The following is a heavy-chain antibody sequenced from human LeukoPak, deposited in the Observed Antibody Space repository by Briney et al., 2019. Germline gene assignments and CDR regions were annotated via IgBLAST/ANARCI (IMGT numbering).Heavy chain of an antibody. V-gene: IGHV1-2*06. CDR1: GYTFTGYY. D-gene: IGHD6-13*01. J-gene: IGHJ6*03. CDR3: ARDGSIAAAGTYEYYYYYYYMDV. Sequence: GASVKVSCKASGYTFTGYYMHWVRQAPGQGLEWMGRINPNSGGTNYAQKFQGRVTMTRDTSISTAYMELSRLRSGDTAVYYCARDGSIAAAGTYEYYYYYYYMDVWGKGTTVTVSS. CDR2: INPNSGGT.